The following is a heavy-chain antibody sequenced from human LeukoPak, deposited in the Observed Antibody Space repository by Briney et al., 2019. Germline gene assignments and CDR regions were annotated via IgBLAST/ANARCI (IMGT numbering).Heavy chain of an antibody. D-gene: IGHD1-26*01. J-gene: IGHJ5*02. CDR1: GYTFTGYY. CDR3: ARAQVVGVTPLFVFDP. CDR2: INPNSGGT. V-gene: IGHV1-2*06. Sequence: ASVTVSCKASGYTFTGYYMHWVRQAPGKGLEWMGRINPNSGGTNYAQKFQGRVTMTRDTSISTAYMELSRLRSDDTAVYYCARAQVVGVTPLFVFDPWGQGTLVTVSS.